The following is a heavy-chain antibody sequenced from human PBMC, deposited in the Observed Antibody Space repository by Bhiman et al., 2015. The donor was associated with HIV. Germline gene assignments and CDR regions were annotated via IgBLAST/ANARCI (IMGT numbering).Heavy chain of an antibody. V-gene: IGHV3-30*03. CDR2: ISNDGNNK. Sequence: QVQLVESGGGVVQPGRSLRLSCAASGFTFSNYGMHWVRQGPGKGLEWVAVISNDGNNKFFADSVKGRLIISRDKSKNALYLQMNSLRTEDTAVYYCARDLTYGSGSCVDTWGQGTLVTVSS. CDR1: GFTFSNYG. CDR3: ARDLTYGSGSCVDT. J-gene: IGHJ5*02. D-gene: IGHD3-10*01.